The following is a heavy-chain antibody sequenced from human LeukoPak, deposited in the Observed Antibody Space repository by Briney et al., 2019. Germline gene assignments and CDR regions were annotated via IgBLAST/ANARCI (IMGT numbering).Heavy chain of an antibody. J-gene: IGHJ1*01. V-gene: IGHV3-23*01. Sequence: GGSLRLSCAAYGFTFSIYAMSWVRQAPGKGLEWVSAISGSGGSTYYADSVKGRFTISRDNSKNTLYLQMNSLRAEDTAVYYCAKDFVYYDFWSGSIAEYFQHWGQGTLVTVSS. D-gene: IGHD3-3*01. CDR2: ISGSGGST. CDR3: AKDFVYYDFWSGSIAEYFQH. CDR1: GFTFSIYA.